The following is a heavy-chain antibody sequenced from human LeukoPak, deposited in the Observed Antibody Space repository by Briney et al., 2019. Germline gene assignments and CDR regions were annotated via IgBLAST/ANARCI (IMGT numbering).Heavy chain of an antibody. Sequence: PSETLSLTCTVSGASISSGSYYWGWIRQPPGKGLEWIGRIYHSGSTDYNPSLKSRVTISIDTSKNQFSLKQSSVTAADTAVYYCAIGDWEAPDYYYMDVWGKETTVTISS. D-gene: IGHD2-21*02. CDR2: IYHSGST. V-gene: IGHV4-61*02. J-gene: IGHJ6*03. CDR3: AIGDWEAPDYYYMDV. CDR1: GASISSGSYY.